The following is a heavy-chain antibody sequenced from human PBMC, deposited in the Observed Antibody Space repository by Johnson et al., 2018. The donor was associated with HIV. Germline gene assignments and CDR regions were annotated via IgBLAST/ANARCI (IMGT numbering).Heavy chain of an antibody. CDR1: GFTFSSYA. CDR3: ARAPEVRGVDAFDV. CDR2: ISGSGTNI. Sequence: VQLVESGGGLVQPGGSLRLSCAASGFTFSSYAMSWVRQAPGKGLEWVSAISGSGTNIYYADSVKGRFTISRDNAKKSLFLQMNSLRAEDTAVYYCARAPEVRGVDAFDVWGQGTVVTVSS. D-gene: IGHD3-10*01. J-gene: IGHJ3*01. V-gene: IGHV3-23*04.